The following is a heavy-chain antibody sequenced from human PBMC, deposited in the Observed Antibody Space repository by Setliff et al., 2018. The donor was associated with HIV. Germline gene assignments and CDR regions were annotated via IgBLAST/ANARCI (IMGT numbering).Heavy chain of an antibody. V-gene: IGHV3-30*04. CDR2: ISYDGSDK. CDR1: GFTFGSYA. Sequence: PGGSLRLSCAASGFTFGSYAMHWVRQAPGRGLEWVAAISYDGSDKFYADSVKGRFTISRDDLKKRVYLQMSSLRAEDTAVYFCARDTGQLVYYFDSWGQGTLVTVSS. J-gene: IGHJ4*02. CDR3: ARDTGQLVYYFDS. D-gene: IGHD6-6*01.